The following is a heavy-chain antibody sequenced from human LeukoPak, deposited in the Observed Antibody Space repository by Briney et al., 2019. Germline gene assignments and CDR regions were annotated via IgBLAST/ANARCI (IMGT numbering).Heavy chain of an antibody. Sequence: GGSLRLSCAASGFTFSDYSMNWVRQAPGKGLEWLSYISSTSSTIYYADSVKGRFTISRDNSKNTLYLQMNSLRAEDTAVYYCAKDVGWQLVRKGYFDYWGQGTLVTVSS. J-gene: IGHJ4*02. CDR2: ISSTSSTI. CDR3: AKDVGWQLVRKGYFDY. D-gene: IGHD6-6*01. CDR1: GFTFSDYS. V-gene: IGHV3-48*01.